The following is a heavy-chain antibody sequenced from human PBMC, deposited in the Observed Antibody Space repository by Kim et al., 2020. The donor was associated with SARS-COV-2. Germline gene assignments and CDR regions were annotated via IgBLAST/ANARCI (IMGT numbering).Heavy chain of an antibody. CDR3: ATDRAVAGWFDP. D-gene: IGHD6-19*01. V-gene: IGHV1-24*01. Sequence: IYAQKFQGRVTMTEDTSTDTAYMELSSLRSEDTAVYYCATDRAVAGWFDPWGQGTLVTVSS. J-gene: IGHJ5*02.